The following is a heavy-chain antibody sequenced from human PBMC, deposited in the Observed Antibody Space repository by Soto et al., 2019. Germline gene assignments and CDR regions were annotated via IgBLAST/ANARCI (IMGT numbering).Heavy chain of an antibody. V-gene: IGHV1-18*01. J-gene: IGHJ4*02. CDR1: GYTFTSYG. CDR3: ARDTSLGGSSGWYV. CDR2: ISAYNGNT. Sequence: QVQLLQSGAEVKKPGASLKVSCKASGYTFTSYGISCVRQAPGQGLEWMGWISAYNGNTNYAQKLQGRVTMTTDTSTSTAYMELRSLRSDDTAVYYCARDTSLGGSSGWYVWGQGTLVTVSS. D-gene: IGHD6-19*01.